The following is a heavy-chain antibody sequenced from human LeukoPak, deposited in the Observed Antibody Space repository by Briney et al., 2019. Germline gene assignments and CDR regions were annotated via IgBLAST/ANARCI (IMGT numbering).Heavy chain of an antibody. Sequence: SETLSLTCTVSGGSISSGSYYWSWIRQPAGKGLEWIGRIYTSGSTNYNPSLKSRVTISVDKSKNQFSLKLSSVTAADTAVYYCARDGFGLDYYYGMDVWGQGTTVTVSS. J-gene: IGHJ6*02. CDR2: IYTSGST. D-gene: IGHD3-16*01. V-gene: IGHV4-61*02. CDR3: ARDGFGLDYYYGMDV. CDR1: GGSISSGSYY.